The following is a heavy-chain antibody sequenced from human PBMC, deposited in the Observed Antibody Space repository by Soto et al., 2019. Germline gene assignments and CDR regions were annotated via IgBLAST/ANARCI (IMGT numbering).Heavy chain of an antibody. Sequence: QVQLVQSGAEVKKPGSSVKVSCEASAGTFTTYAISWVRQAPGQGLEWMGGIIPIFGTTDYAQKFQDRVTITADESTTTAYMELSSLRSEDTAVYYCAREPDSYGLRVLIWCQGTLVTVSS. CDR2: IIPIFGTT. D-gene: IGHD5-18*01. J-gene: IGHJ4*02. CDR3: AREPDSYGLRVLI. CDR1: AGTFTTYA. V-gene: IGHV1-69*01.